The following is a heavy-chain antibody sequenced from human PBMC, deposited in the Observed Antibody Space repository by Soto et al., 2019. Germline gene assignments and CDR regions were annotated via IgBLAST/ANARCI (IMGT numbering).Heavy chain of an antibody. Sequence: SVKVSCKASGGTFSSYTISWVRQAPGQGLEWMGRIIPILGIANYAQKFQGRVTITADKSTSTAYMELSSLRSEDTAVYYCARLRLGELSIFVYWGQGTLVTVSS. CDR1: GGTFSSYT. CDR3: ARLRLGELSIFVY. CDR2: IIPILGIA. D-gene: IGHD3-16*02. J-gene: IGHJ4*02. V-gene: IGHV1-69*02.